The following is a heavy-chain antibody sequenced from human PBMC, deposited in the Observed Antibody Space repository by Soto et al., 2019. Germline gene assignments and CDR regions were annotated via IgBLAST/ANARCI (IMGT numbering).Heavy chain of an antibody. CDR3: AREHGTTFRAIFDS. Sequence: GGSLRLSCAASGFTFSSYGMHWVRQAPGKGLEWVAVIWYDGSNKYYADSVKGRFTISRDNSKNTLYLQMNSLRAEDTAVYYSAREHGTTFRAIFDSWGQGTLVTVS. CDR1: GFTFSSYG. V-gene: IGHV3-33*01. J-gene: IGHJ4*02. D-gene: IGHD1-1*01. CDR2: IWYDGSNK.